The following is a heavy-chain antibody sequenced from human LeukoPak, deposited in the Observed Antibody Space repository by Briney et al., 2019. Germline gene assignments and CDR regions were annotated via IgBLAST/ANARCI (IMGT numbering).Heavy chain of an antibody. V-gene: IGHV5-51*01. J-gene: IGHJ4*02. Sequence: ASVKVSCKGSGYSFTSYWIGWVRQMPGKGLEWMGIIYPGDSDTRYSPSFQGQVTISADKSISTAYLQWSSLKASDTAMYYCAIQDYYDSSGYGDFDYSGQGTLVTVSA. CDR3: AIQDYYDSSGYGDFDY. D-gene: IGHD3-22*01. CDR2: IYPGDSDT. CDR1: GYSFTSYW.